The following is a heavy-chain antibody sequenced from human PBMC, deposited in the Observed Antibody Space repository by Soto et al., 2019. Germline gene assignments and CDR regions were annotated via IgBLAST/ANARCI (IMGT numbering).Heavy chain of an antibody. CDR2: IIPIFGTA. Sequence: QVQLVQSGAEVKKPGSSVKVSCKASGGTFSSYAISWVRQAPGQGLEWMGGIIPIFGTANYAQKFQGRVTITADESTSTAYMELSSLRSEDTAVYYCARDHGCISTSCYDYYYGMDVWGQGTTVTVSS. V-gene: IGHV1-69*12. D-gene: IGHD2-2*01. J-gene: IGHJ6*02. CDR3: ARDHGCISTSCYDYYYGMDV. CDR1: GGTFSSYA.